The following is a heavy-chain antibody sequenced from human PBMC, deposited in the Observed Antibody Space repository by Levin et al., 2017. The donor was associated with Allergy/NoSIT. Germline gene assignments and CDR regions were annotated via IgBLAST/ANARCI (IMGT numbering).Heavy chain of an antibody. D-gene: IGHD3-3*01. CDR3: ASGIWSAYSRVDY. V-gene: IGHV1-69*02. CDR1: GDTFSNYS. Sequence: EASVKVSCKASGDTFSNYSISWVRQAPGQGLEWMGRIIPILDITNYAQKFQGRVTITADKSTTTAYMELSSLRSEDTAVYYCASGIWSAYSRVDYWGQGTLVTVSS. CDR2: IIPILDIT. J-gene: IGHJ4*02.